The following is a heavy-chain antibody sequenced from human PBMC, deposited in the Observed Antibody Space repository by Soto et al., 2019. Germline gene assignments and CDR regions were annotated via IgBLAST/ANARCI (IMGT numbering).Heavy chain of an antibody. D-gene: IGHD2-21*01. CDR1: GGTFSSYA. V-gene: IGHV1-69*06. CDR2: IIPIFGTA. J-gene: IGHJ6*02. Sequence: QVQLVQSGAEVKKPGSSVKVSCKASGGTFSSYAISWVRQAPGQGLEWMGGIIPIFGTANYAQKFQGRVTITADKSTSTAYMELSSLRSEDTAVYYCARGPDVEIATGLYYYGMAVCGQGTTVTVSS. CDR3: ARGPDVEIATGLYYYGMAV.